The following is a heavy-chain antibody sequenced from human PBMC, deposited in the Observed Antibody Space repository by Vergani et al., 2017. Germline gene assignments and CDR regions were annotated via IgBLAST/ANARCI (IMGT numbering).Heavy chain of an antibody. J-gene: IGHJ3*02. CDR2: LNTNTGNP. CDR1: GYTFTNYA. D-gene: IGHD3-16*01. CDR3: AKDRFQLGAASDIFDI. Sequence: QVQLVQSGSELEKPGASVKVSCKASGYTFTNYAMNWVRQAPGQGLEWMGWLNTNTGNPTYAQGFTGRFVFSLDTSVSTAYLHISSLKAEDTAMYYCAKDRFQLGAASDIFDIWGQGTMVTVSS. V-gene: IGHV7-4-1*02.